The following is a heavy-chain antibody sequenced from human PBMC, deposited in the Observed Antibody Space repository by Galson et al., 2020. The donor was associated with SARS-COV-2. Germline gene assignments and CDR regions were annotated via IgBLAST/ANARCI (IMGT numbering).Heavy chain of an antibody. D-gene: IGHD1-26*01. Sequence: ETSETLSLTCTVSGGSVLSRHYYWSWIRQPPGKGPQFIGYIFYSGNTYYSPSFQNRITISLDTSKNQLSLQLDSVTAADTAMYFCATKEGATTSAFDISGQGKMVTVSS. CDR2: IFYSGNT. CDR3: ATKEGATTSAFDI. J-gene: IGHJ3*02. V-gene: IGHV4-30-4*01. CDR1: GGSVLSRHYY.